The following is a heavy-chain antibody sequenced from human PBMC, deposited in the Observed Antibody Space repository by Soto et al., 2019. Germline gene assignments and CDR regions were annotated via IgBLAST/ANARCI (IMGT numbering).Heavy chain of an antibody. J-gene: IGHJ6*02. D-gene: IGHD6-13*01. V-gene: IGHV1-18*01. Sequence: ASVKVSCKASGYTFTSYGISWVRQAPGQGLEWMGWISAYNGNTNYAQKLQGRVTMTTDTSTSTAYMELRSLRSDDTAVYYCARDLIAAAGTGAQFNYYYGMDVWGQGTTVTVS. CDR1: GYTFTSYG. CDR3: ARDLIAAAGTGAQFNYYYGMDV. CDR2: ISAYNGNT.